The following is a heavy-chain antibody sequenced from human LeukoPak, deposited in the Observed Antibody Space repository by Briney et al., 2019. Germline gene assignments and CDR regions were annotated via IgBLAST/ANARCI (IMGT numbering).Heavy chain of an antibody. CDR2: IIHSGGT. D-gene: IGHD1-26*01. CDR3: ARGFGGSYYFDH. V-gene: IGHV4-34*01. CDR1: GGSFSGYY. Sequence: KPSETLSLTCAVYGGSFSGYYWSWIRQPPGKGLDWIGEIIHSGGTNYNPSLKSRVTISVDTSKNQFSLNLTSINAADTDVYYCARGFGGSYYFDHWGQGTLVTVSS. J-gene: IGHJ4*02.